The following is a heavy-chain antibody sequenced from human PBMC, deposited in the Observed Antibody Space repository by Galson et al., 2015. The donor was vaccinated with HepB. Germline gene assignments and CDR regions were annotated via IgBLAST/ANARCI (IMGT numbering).Heavy chain of an antibody. V-gene: IGHV4-34*01. CDR1: GGSFSGYY. J-gene: IGHJ6*03. D-gene: IGHD2-2*01. CDR3: ARGFGPVVPAANPNYMDV. Sequence: SETLSLTCAVYGGSFSGYYWSWIRQPPGKGLEWIGEVNHSGSTNYNPSLKSRVTVSLDTSKKQFSLKLSSVTAADTALYYCARGFGPVVPAANPNYMDVWGKGTTVTVSS. CDR2: VNHSGST.